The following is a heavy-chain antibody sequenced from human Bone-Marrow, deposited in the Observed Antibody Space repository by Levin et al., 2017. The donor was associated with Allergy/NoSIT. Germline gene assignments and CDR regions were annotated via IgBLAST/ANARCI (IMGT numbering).Heavy chain of an antibody. CDR2: ISSASDTK. D-gene: IGHD6-19*01. CDR3: ARRAVDFSYYALDV. V-gene: IGHV3-48*02. Sequence: GGSLRLSCAASGFTFYSYSMAWVRQAPGKGLEWISYISSASDTKYYADSVKGRFTISRDNAKNSLFLQMDGLRHEDTALYYCARRAVDFSYYALDVWGLGTTVTVS. J-gene: IGHJ6*02. CDR1: GFTFYSYS.